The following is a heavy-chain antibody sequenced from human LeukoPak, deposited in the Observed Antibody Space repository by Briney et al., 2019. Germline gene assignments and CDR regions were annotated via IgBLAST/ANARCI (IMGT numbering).Heavy chain of an antibody. CDR3: ARGACGDFWSGYYDGYYYYYMDV. D-gene: IGHD3-3*01. CDR2: MNPNSGNT. Sequence: GASVKVSCKASGYTFTSYDINWVRQATGQGLEWMGWMNPNSGNTGYAQKFQGRVTITRNTSLSTAYIELSSLRSEDTAVYYCARGACGDFWSGYYDGYYYYYMDVWGKGTTVTVSS. V-gene: IGHV1-8*03. CDR1: GYTFTSYD. J-gene: IGHJ6*03.